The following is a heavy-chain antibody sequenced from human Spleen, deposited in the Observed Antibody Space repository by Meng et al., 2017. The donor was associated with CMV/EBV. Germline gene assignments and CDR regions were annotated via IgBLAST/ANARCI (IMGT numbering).Heavy chain of an antibody. CDR3: CSRRFGEWGY. J-gene: IGHJ4*02. CDR1: GGSFSGYY. Sequence: QVQLQQWGAGWLKPSEPLSLTCAVYGGSFSGYYWSWIRQPPGKGLEWIGEINHSGSTNYNPSLKSRVTISVDTSKNQFSLKLSSVTAADTAVYYCCSRRFGEWGYWGQGTLVTVSS. D-gene: IGHD3-10*01. V-gene: IGHV4-34*01. CDR2: INHSGST.